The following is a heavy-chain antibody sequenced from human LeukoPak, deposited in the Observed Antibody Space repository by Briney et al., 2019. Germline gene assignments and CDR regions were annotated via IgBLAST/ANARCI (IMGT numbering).Heavy chain of an antibody. D-gene: IGHD6-13*01. J-gene: IGHJ4*02. Sequence: GGSLRLSCAASGFTFSSYSMNWVRQAPGKGLEWVSSISSSSSYIYYADSVKGRFTISRVNAKNSLYLQMNSLRAEDTAVYYCARGRRIAAAGLYYFDYWGQGTLVTVSS. CDR3: ARGRRIAAAGLYYFDY. CDR1: GFTFSSYS. CDR2: ISSSSSYI. V-gene: IGHV3-21*01.